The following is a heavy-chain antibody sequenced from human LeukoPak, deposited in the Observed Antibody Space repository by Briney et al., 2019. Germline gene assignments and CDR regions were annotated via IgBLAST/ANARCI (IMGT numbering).Heavy chain of an antibody. Sequence: ASVKVSCKASGYTFTSYAMNWVRQAPGQGLEWMGWINTNTGNPTYAQGFTGRFVFSLDTSVSTAYLQISSLKAEDTAVCYCARSASLGSGSPYKHWGQGTLVTVSS. D-gene: IGHD3-10*01. V-gene: IGHV7-4-1*02. J-gene: IGHJ4*02. CDR2: INTNTGNP. CDR3: ARSASLGSGSPYKH. CDR1: GYTFTSYA.